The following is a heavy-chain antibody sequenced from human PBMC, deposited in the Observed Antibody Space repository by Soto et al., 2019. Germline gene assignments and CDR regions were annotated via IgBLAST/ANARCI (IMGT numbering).Heavy chain of an antibody. CDR1: GFTFISYA. D-gene: IGHD3-3*01. Sequence: GGSLRLSCASSGFTFISYAMHWVRQAPGKGLEWVAVISYDGSNKYYADSVKGRFTISRDNSKNTLYLQMNSLRAEDTAVYYCARGTYYDFWSGYYTYYYYYGMDVWGQGTTVTVS. V-gene: IGHV3-30-3*01. CDR2: ISYDGSNK. J-gene: IGHJ6*02. CDR3: ARGTYYDFWSGYYTYYYYYGMDV.